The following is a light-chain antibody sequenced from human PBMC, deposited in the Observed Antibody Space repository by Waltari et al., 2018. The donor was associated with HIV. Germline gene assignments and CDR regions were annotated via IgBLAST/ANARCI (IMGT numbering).Light chain of an antibody. CDR1: QSISTY. J-gene: IGKJ1*01. CDR2: AAS. V-gene: IGKV1-39*01. Sequence: DIQMTQSPSSLSASVGDRVTITCRASQSISTYLNWYQQKPGKAPKLLIYAASTSQTGAPSRFSGSGSGTDFTLTISSLQPEDFATYCCQHSYSTPWTFGQGTKVEIK. CDR3: QHSYSTPWT.